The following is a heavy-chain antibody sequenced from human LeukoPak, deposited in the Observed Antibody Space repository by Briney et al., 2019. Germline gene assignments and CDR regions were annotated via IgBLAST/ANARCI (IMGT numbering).Heavy chain of an antibody. J-gene: IGHJ5*02. CDR3: ARGSTGEEFDP. D-gene: IGHD4-17*01. V-gene: IGHV3-21*01. CDR2: ISSSSSYI. Sequence: TGGSLRLSCAASGFTFSSYSMNWVRQAPGKGLEWVSSISSSSSYIYYADSVKGRFTISRDNAKNSLYLQMNSLRAEDTAVCYCARGSTGEEFDPWGQGTLVTVSS. CDR1: GFTFSSYS.